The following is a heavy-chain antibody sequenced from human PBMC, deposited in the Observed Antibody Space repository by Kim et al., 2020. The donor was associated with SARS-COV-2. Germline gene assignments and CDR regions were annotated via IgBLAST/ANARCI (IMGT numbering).Heavy chain of an antibody. J-gene: IGHJ4*02. D-gene: IGHD3-10*01. V-gene: IGHV3-15*01. CDR2: IKSKTDGGTT. CDR1: GFTFSNAW. Sequence: GGSLRLSCAASGFTFSNAWMSWVRQAPGKGLEWVGRIKSKTDGGTTDYAAPVKGRFTISRDDSKNTLYLQMNSLKTEDTAVYYCTTGVYGSGIRDFDYWGQGTLVTVSS. CDR3: TTGVYGSGIRDFDY.